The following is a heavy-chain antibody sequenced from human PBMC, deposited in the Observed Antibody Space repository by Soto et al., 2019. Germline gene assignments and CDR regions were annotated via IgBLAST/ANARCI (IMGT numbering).Heavy chain of an antibody. V-gene: IGHV3-30-3*01. Sequence: SLRLSCAASGFTFSSYAMHWVRQAPGKGLEWVAVISYDGSNKYYADSVKGRFTISRDNSKNTLYLQMNSLRAEDTAVYYCARDEWRITMIVVVYPPYGMDVWGQGTTVTV. CDR1: GFTFSSYA. D-gene: IGHD3-22*01. CDR3: ARDEWRITMIVVVYPPYGMDV. J-gene: IGHJ6*02. CDR2: ISYDGSNK.